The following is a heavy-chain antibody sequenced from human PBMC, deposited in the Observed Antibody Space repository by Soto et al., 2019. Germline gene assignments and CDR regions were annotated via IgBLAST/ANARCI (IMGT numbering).Heavy chain of an antibody. CDR2: IYYSGST. D-gene: IGHD3-22*01. CDR3: ARRGRDSSGYYYFFDY. J-gene: IGHJ4*02. CDR1: GGSVSSDSYY. V-gene: IGHV4-61*01. Sequence: PSETLSLTCTVSGGSVSSDSYYWSWIRQPPGKGLEWIGYIYYSGSTNYNPSLKSRVTISVDTSKNQFSLKLSSVTAADTAVYYCARRGRDSSGYYYFFDYWGQGTTVTVSS.